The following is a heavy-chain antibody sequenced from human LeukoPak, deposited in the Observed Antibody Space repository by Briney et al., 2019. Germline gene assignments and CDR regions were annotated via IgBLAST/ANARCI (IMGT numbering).Heavy chain of an antibody. J-gene: IGHJ5*02. V-gene: IGHV3-7*01. Sequence: RGSLRLSCAASGFTFSIYWMSWVRQAPGKGLEWVANIKQDGSEKYYVDSVKGRFTISRDNDKNSLYLQMNSLRAEDTAIYYCARTNYDSSGYWSQWFDPWGQGTLVSVSS. CDR3: ARTNYDSSGYWSQWFDP. D-gene: IGHD3-22*01. CDR1: GFTFSIYW. CDR2: IKQDGSEK.